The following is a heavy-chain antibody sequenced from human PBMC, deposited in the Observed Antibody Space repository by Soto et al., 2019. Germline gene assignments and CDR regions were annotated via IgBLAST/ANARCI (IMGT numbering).Heavy chain of an antibody. Sequence: ASVKVSCKASGYTFTGYYMHWVRQAPGQGLEWMGWINPNSGGTNYAQKFQGRVTMTRDTSISTAYMELSRLRSDDTVVYYCARARGYYDFWSGYHRHYYYYGMDVWGQGTTVTVSS. CDR2: INPNSGGT. V-gene: IGHV1-2*02. J-gene: IGHJ6*02. CDR1: GYTFTGYY. D-gene: IGHD3-3*01. CDR3: ARARGYYDFWSGYHRHYYYYGMDV.